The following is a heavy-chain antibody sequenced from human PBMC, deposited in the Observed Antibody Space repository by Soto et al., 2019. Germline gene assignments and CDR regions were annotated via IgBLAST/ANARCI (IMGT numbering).Heavy chain of an antibody. CDR3: ADAVTGITGTTGWFDP. CDR1: GGTFSSYA. Sequence: ASVKVSCKASGGTFSSYAISWVRQAPGQGLEWMGGIIPIFGTVNYAQKFQGRVTITADESTSTAYMELSSLRSEDTAVYYCADAVTGITGTTGWFDPWGQGTLVTVSS. J-gene: IGHJ5*02. D-gene: IGHD1-20*01. V-gene: IGHV1-69*13. CDR2: IIPIFGTV.